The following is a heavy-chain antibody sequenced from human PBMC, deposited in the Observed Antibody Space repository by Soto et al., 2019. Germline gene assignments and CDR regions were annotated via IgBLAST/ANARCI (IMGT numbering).Heavy chain of an antibody. CDR1: GFTFSSYA. D-gene: IGHD2-2*01. Sequence: GGSLRLSCAASGFTFSSYAMSWVRQAPGKGLEWVSAISGSGGSTYYSDSVKGRFTISRDNSKNTLYLQMNSLRAEDTAVYYCAKDCSSTSCYSVYWGQGTLVTVSS. V-gene: IGHV3-23*01. J-gene: IGHJ4*02. CDR2: ISGSGGST. CDR3: AKDCSSTSCYSVY.